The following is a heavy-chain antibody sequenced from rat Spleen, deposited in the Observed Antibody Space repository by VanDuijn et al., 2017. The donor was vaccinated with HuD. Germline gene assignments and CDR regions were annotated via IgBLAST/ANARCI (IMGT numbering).Heavy chain of an antibody. CDR2: ISYDGSST. V-gene: IGHV5-7*01. D-gene: IGHD1-11*01. CDR1: GFTFSDYN. J-gene: IGHJ2*01. Sequence: EVQLVESGGGLVQPGRSLKLSCAASGFTFSDYNMAWVRQAPKKGLEWVATISYDGSSTYYRDSVNGRFTISRDNAKSTLYLQMDSLRSEDTATYYYARGRRVFDYWGQGVMVTVSS. CDR3: ARGRRVFDY.